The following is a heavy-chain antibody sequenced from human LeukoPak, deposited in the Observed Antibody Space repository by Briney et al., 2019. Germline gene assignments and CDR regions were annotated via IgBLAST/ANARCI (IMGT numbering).Heavy chain of an antibody. Sequence: PSETLSLTCTVSGYSISSGYYWGWIRQPPGKGLEWIGSIYHSGSTYYNPSLKSRVTISVDTSKNQFSLKLSSVTAADTAVYYCAAMEGAAASPVSDAFDIWGQGTMVTVSS. CDR3: AAMEGAAASPVSDAFDI. J-gene: IGHJ3*02. V-gene: IGHV4-38-2*02. D-gene: IGHD6-13*01. CDR1: GYSISSGYY. CDR2: IYHSGST.